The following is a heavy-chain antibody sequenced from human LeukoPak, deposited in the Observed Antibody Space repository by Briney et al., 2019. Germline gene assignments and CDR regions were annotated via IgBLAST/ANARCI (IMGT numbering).Heavy chain of an antibody. D-gene: IGHD3-10*01. V-gene: IGHV1-46*01. CDR2: INPSGGST. CDR1: GYTFTSYY. J-gene: IGHJ5*02. CDR3: VRGIVEQYYYGSGSYRNNWFDP. Sequence: ASVKVSCKASGYTFTSYYMHWVRQAPGQGLEWMGIINPSGGSTSYAQKFQGRVTMTRDTSTSTVYMELSSLRSEDTAVYYCVRGIVEQYYYGSGSYRNNWFDPWGQGTLVTVSS.